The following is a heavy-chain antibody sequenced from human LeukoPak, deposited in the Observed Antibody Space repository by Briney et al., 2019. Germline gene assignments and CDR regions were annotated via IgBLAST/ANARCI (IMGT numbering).Heavy chain of an antibody. Sequence: PSETLSLTCAVSGGSISSGGYSWSWIRQPPGKGLEWIGYIYHSGSTYYNPSLKSRVTISVDTSKNQFSLKLSSVTAADTAVYYCARGYSYGSPHWDYWGQGTLVTVSS. J-gene: IGHJ4*02. CDR2: IYHSGST. D-gene: IGHD5-18*01. CDR3: ARGYSYGSPHWDY. V-gene: IGHV4-30-2*01. CDR1: GGSISSGGYS.